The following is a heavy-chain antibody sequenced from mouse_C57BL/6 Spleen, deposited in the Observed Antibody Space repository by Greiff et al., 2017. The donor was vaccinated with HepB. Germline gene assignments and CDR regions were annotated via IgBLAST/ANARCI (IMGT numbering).Heavy chain of an antibody. D-gene: IGHD3-2*02. Sequence: VMLVESGPELVKPGASVKISCKASGYSFTSYYIHWVKQRPGQGLEWIGWIYPGSGNTKYNEKFKGKATLTADTSSSTAYMQLSSLTSEDSAVYYCAREAQAMDYWGQGTSVTVSS. CDR3: AREAQAMDY. J-gene: IGHJ4*01. CDR2: IYPGSGNT. V-gene: IGHV1-66*01. CDR1: GYSFTSYY.